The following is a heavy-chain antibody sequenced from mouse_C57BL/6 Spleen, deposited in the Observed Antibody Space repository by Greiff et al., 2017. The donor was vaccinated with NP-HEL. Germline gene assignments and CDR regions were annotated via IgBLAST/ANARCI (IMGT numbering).Heavy chain of an antibody. J-gene: IGHJ4*01. CDR1: GFTFSSYG. V-gene: IGHV5-6*01. D-gene: IGHD1-1*01. Sequence: EVKLQESGGDLVKPGGSLKLSCAASGFTFSSYGMSWVRQTPDKRLEWVATISSGGSYTYYPDSVKGRFTISRDNAKNTLHLQMSSLKSEDTAMYYCARQITTVVEGAMDYWGQGTSVTVSS. CDR3: ARQITTVVEGAMDY. CDR2: ISSGGSYT.